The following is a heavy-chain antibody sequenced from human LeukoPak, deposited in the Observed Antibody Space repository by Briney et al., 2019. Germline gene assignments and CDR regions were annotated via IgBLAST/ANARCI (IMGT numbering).Heavy chain of an antibody. CDR3: ARDRAPSTVTTGFDP. CDR2: INPSGGST. Sequence: ASVKVSCKASGYTFTSYYMYWVRQAPGQGLEWMGIINPSGGSTTYAQEFQGRVTMTRDTSTSTVYMELSSLRSEDTAVYYCARDRAPSTVTTGFDPWGQGTLVTVSS. D-gene: IGHD4-17*01. J-gene: IGHJ5*02. CDR1: GYTFTSYY. V-gene: IGHV1-46*01.